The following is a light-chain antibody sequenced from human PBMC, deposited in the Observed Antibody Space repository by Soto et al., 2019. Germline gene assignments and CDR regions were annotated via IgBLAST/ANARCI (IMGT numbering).Light chain of an antibody. CDR2: AAS. CDR3: QQLNAYPLT. J-gene: IGKJ4*01. CDR1: QGISTY. V-gene: IGKV1-9*01. Sequence: DIQLTQSPSFLSASVGDRVTITCRASQGISTYLAWYQQLPGKAPKLLIYAASTLQSGVPSRFSGSGSGTQFTLTISSLQPEDFATYYCQQLNAYPLTFGGGTKVEIK.